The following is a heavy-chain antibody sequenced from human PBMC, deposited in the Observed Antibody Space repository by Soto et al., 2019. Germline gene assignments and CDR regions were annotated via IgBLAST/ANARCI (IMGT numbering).Heavy chain of an antibody. V-gene: IGHV3-23*01. D-gene: IGHD1-26*01. J-gene: IGHJ4*02. CDR3: AKDPDLGSTSYFDY. CDR1: GFSFSDFA. CDR2: ISPSGVSP. Sequence: EVQLLESGGGLVQRGGSLRLSCVASGFSFSDFAMSWVRQGPGKGLEWVAAISPSGVSPYYTGSVKGRFTISRDNSKNTLYLQMNSLRAEDTAIYYCAKDPDLGSTSYFDYWGQGTLVTVSS.